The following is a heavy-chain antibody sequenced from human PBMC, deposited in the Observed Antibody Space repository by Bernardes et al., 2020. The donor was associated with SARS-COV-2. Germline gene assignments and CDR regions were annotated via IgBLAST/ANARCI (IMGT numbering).Heavy chain of an antibody. J-gene: IGHJ4*02. Sequence: GGSLRLSCAASGFTFSSYGMHWVRQAPGKGLEWVAVIWYDGSNKYYADSVKGRFTISRDNSKNSLYLQMSSLRAEDTAVYYCARARYYASGTYSPIDHWGQGTLSPSPQ. V-gene: IGHV3-33*01. CDR1: GFTFSSYG. CDR3: ARARYYASGTYSPIDH. CDR2: IWYDGSNK. D-gene: IGHD3-10*01.